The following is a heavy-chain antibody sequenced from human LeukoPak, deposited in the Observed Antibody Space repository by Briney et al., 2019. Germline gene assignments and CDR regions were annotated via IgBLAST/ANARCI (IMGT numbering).Heavy chain of an antibody. Sequence: ASVKVSCKASGYTFTCYYMHWVRQAPGQGLEWMGWINPNSGGTNYAQKFQGRVTMTRDTSISTAYMELSRLRSDDTAVYYCARDQVAQRGGFDYWGQGTLVTVSS. J-gene: IGHJ4*02. CDR2: INPNSGGT. V-gene: IGHV1-2*02. CDR1: GYTFTCYY. CDR3: ARDQVAQRGGFDY. D-gene: IGHD3-16*01.